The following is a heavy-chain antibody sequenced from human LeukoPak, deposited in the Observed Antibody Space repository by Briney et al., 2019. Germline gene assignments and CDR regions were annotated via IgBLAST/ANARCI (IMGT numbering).Heavy chain of an antibody. J-gene: IGHJ4*02. Sequence: LGESLQISCKGSGYSFTSYWIGWVRQMPGKGLEWMGIIYPGDSDTRYSPSLQGQVTISADKSISTAYLQWSSLKASDTAMYYCARQASSGYSNLRYFDYWGQGTLVTVSS. CDR3: ARQASSGYSNLRYFDY. V-gene: IGHV5-51*01. D-gene: IGHD3-22*01. CDR1: GYSFTSYW. CDR2: IYPGDSDT.